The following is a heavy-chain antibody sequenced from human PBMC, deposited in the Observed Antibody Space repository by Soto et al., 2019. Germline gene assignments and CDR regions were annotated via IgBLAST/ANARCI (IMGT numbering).Heavy chain of an antibody. V-gene: IGHV1-3*01. CDR1: GITYTTYP. J-gene: IGHJ4*02. Sequence: QVQLVQSGAEVKKPGASVKISCKASGITYTTYPIHWVRQAPGQGLEWMGWINAGNGDTRYSQRFQGRVTLTRDTSATTTYMDLSSRRSEDTSIYYCARAISGYVTWGQGTLVTVS. D-gene: IGHD5-12*01. CDR2: INAGNGDT. CDR3: ARAISGYVT.